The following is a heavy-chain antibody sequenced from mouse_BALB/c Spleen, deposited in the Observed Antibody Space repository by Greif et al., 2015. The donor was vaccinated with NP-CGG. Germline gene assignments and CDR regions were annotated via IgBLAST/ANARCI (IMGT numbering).Heavy chain of an antibody. J-gene: IGHJ3*01. CDR2: INPGSGGT. CDR1: GYAFTNYL. V-gene: IGHV1-54*01. D-gene: IGHD2-4*01. Sequence: VQLQQSGAELVRPGTSVKVSCKASGYAFTNYLIEWVKQRPGQGLEWIGVINPGSGGTNYNEKFKGKATLTADKSSSTAYMQLSSPTSDDSAVYFCATLYDYDEAYWGQGTLVTVSA. CDR3: ATLYDYDEAY.